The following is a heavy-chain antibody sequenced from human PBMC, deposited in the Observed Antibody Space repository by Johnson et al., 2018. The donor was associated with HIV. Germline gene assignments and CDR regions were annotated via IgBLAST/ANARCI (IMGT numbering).Heavy chain of an antibody. CDR3: AKVVTASTSWLDDALDI. J-gene: IGHJ3*02. V-gene: IGHV3-33*06. CDR1: GFTFSSYG. Sequence: QVQLVESGGGLVQPGRSLRLSCAASGFTFSSYGMHWVRQAPGKGLAWVSLIWYDGSSQYYADSVKGRLTIPRDTSKNALYLQMNSLRAEDTAVYYCAKVVTASTSWLDDALDIWGQGTMVTVSS. CDR2: IWYDGSSQ. D-gene: IGHD6-13*01.